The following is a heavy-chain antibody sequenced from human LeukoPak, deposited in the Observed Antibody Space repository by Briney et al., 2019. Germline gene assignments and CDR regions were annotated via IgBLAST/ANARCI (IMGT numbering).Heavy chain of an antibody. CDR3: AKLTSASGAYGVDV. CDR1: GFTFSSYA. V-gene: IGHV3-23*01. Sequence: RPGGSLRLSCAASGFTFSSYAMNWVRQAPGKGLEWVSTISGSGGSKHYADSVEGRFTISRDNSKNTVYLQMNSLRAEDTAIYYCAKLTSASGAYGVDVWGQGTTVTVSS. J-gene: IGHJ6*02. CDR2: ISGSGGSK. D-gene: IGHD3-10*01.